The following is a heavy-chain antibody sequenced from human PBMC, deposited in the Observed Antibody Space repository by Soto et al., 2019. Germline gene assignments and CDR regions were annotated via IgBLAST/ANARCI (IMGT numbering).Heavy chain of an antibody. V-gene: IGHV3-7*01. CDR1: GLTFSSYW. CDR3: ARDHLYFDY. J-gene: IGHJ4*02. CDR2: IKQDGSEK. Sequence: EVQLVESGGGLVQPGGSLRLSCAASGLTFSSYWMSWVRQAPGKGLEWVANIKQDGSEKYYVDSVKGRFTISRDNAKNSLYLQMNSLRAEDTAVYYCARDHLYFDYWGQGTLVPVSS.